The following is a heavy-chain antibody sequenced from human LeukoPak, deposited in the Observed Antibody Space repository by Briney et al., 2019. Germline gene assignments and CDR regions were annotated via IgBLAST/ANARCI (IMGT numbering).Heavy chain of an antibody. J-gene: IGHJ5*02. Sequence: GGSLRLSCAASGFTFSSYSMNWVRQAPGKGLEWVSSISSSSSYIYYADSVRGRFTISRDNSKNTLELHMNSLSTEDTAVYYCARDRVLSDNRWSLDPWGQGTLVTVSS. D-gene: IGHD2/OR15-2a*01. CDR1: GFTFSSYS. CDR2: ISSSSSYI. V-gene: IGHV3-21*01. CDR3: ARDRVLSDNRWSLDP.